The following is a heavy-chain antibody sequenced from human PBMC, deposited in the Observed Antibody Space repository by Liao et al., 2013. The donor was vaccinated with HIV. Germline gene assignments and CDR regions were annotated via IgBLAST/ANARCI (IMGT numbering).Heavy chain of an antibody. D-gene: IGHD4/OR15-4a*01. Sequence: QVQLQESGPGLVKPSETLSLTCTVSGGSVSSYYWTWIRQPAGKGLEWIGRIYSSGSTNYNPSLKSRLALSIDTSKNYFSLRLKSLTAADTAVYFCARGLWTSHVFDVWGQGTTVTVSS. V-gene: IGHV4-4*07. CDR3: ARGLWTSHVFDV. CDR2: IYSSGST. CDR1: GGSVSSYY. J-gene: IGHJ3*01.